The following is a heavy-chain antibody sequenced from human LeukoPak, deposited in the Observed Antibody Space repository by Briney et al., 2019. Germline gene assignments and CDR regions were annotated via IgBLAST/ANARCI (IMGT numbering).Heavy chain of an antibody. CDR2: INHSGST. V-gene: IGHV4-34*01. J-gene: IGHJ6*04. CDR1: GGSFSGYY. D-gene: IGHD5-24*01. Sequence: SETLSLTCAVYGGSFSGYYWSWIRQPPGKGLEWIGEINHSGSTNYNPSLKSRVTISVDTSRNQFSLKLSSVTAEDTAVYYCARDGVPGGMDVWGKGTTVTVSS. CDR3: ARDGVPGGMDV.